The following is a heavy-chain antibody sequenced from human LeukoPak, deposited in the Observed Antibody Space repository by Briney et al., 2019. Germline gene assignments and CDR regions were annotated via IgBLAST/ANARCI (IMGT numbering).Heavy chain of an antibody. Sequence: PGGSLRLSCAASGVTFSTFEVNWVRQAPGKGLEWVSFISSSASTIFYADSVNGRFTISRDNAKNSLYLQMNSLRAEDTAVYYCARDLVQLWSKDYWGQGTLVTVSS. CDR2: ISSSASTI. CDR1: GVTFSTFE. J-gene: IGHJ4*02. CDR3: ARDLVQLWSKDY. V-gene: IGHV3-48*03. D-gene: IGHD5-18*01.